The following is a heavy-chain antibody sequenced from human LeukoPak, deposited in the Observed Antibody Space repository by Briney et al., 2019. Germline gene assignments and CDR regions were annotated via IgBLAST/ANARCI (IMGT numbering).Heavy chain of an antibody. Sequence: GGSLRLSCAATGFTFSSYAMSWVRQAPGEGLEWVSVINGGGGTTFYADSAKGRFTISRDNSKNTLYLQMNGLRGEDTALYYCAKDGKFGGGSPGDSFDIWGPGTMVTVSS. CDR3: AKDGKFGGGSPGDSFDI. D-gene: IGHD4-17*01. J-gene: IGHJ3*02. CDR2: INGGGGTT. V-gene: IGHV3-23*01. CDR1: GFTFSSYA.